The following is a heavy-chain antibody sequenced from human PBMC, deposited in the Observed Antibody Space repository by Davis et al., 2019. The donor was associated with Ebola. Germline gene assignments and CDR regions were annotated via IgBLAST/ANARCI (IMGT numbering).Heavy chain of an antibody. D-gene: IGHD6-19*01. J-gene: IGHJ4*02. CDR1: GGSFSGYY. CDR2: INHSGST. CDR3: ARDSSGWYPYYLDY. Sequence: SETLSLTCAVSGGSFSGYYWSWIRHLPRKGLEWNGEINHSGSTNYNPSLKSRVTISVDTSKNQFSLKLSSVTAADTAVHYCARDSSGWYPYYLDYWGQGTLVTVSS. V-gene: IGHV4-34*01.